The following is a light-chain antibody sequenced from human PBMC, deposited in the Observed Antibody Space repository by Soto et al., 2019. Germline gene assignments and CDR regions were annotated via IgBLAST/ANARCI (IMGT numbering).Light chain of an antibody. V-gene: IGKV3-11*01. CDR2: DAS. Sequence: ENVLTQSPATLSLSPGERATLSCRASQSVITYLAWYQQKPGQGPRLLIYDASNRATGVPARFTGSGYGTDFTLTISSLEPEDFAVYYCQQGNSWPLTFGGGTKVEIK. CDR3: QQGNSWPLT. J-gene: IGKJ4*01. CDR1: QSVITY.